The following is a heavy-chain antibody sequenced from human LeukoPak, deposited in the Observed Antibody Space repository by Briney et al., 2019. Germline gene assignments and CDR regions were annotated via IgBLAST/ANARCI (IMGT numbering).Heavy chain of an antibody. Sequence: GESLKISCKGSGYSFSNYWVAWVRQMPGKGLEWMGVIFPGDSDTSYSPSFEGLVTISTDKSRNTAYLHWSSLKASDTAMYYCARHSIHNSNWSPFDYWGQGILVTVSS. D-gene: IGHD1-1*01. CDR2: IFPGDSDT. CDR3: ARHSIHNSNWSPFDY. V-gene: IGHV5-51*01. CDR1: GYSFSNYW. J-gene: IGHJ4*02.